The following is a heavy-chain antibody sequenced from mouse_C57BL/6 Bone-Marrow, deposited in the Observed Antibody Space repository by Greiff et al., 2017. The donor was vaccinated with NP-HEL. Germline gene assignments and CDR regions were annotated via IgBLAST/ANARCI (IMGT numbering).Heavy chain of an antibody. CDR2: IYPRGGST. CDR1: GYTFTSYD. CDR3: ARRPRSRYYFDY. Sequence: QVQLQQSGPELVKPGASVKLSCKASGYTFTSYDINWVKQRPGQGLEWIGWIYPRGGSTKYTEKFKGKATLTVDTSSSTAYMERHSLTSEDSAVYFCARRPRSRYYFDYWGQGTTLTVSS. V-gene: IGHV1-85*01. J-gene: IGHJ2*01.